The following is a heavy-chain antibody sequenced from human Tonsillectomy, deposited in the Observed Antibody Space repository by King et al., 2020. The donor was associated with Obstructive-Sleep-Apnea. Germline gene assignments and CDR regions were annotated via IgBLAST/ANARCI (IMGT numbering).Heavy chain of an antibody. D-gene: IGHD3-22*01. CDR3: AKGAMIVVVMEYFDY. J-gene: IGHJ4*02. Sequence: VQLVESGGGVVQPERSLRLSCAASGFSFSTYGMHWVRQAPGKGLEWLAFIRYDGNVKYYADSLKGRFTISRDDSKNTLYLQMNSLRAEDTAVYYCAKGAMIVVVMEYFDYWGQGTLVTVSS. CDR1: GFSFSTYG. V-gene: IGHV3-30*02. CDR2: IRYDGNVK.